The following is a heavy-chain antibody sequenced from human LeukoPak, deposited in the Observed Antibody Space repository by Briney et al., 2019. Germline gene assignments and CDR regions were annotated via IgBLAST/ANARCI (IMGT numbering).Heavy chain of an antibody. CDR2: IYYSGST. CDR1: GGSISSGGYY. Sequence: SETLSLTCTVSGGSISSGGYYWSWIRQHPGKGLEWIGYIYYSGSTYYNPSLKSRVTISVDTSKNQFSLKLSSVTAADTAEYYCAREGSYGQGLSYWGQGTLVTVSS. J-gene: IGHJ4*02. V-gene: IGHV4-31*03. D-gene: IGHD5-18*01. CDR3: AREGSYGQGLSY.